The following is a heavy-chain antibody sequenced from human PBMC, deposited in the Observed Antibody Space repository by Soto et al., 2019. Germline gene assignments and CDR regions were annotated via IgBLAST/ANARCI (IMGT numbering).Heavy chain of an antibody. Sequence: QVQLVQSGAEVKKPGASVKVSCKPSGYTFTSYDINWVRQAPGQGLEWMGWMSPNSGNTGSAQKFQGRGTRTRSTSIRTAYMELSSLRSEDTAVYYCASGAPNCGLDYGGQGTVVIVSS. V-gene: IGHV1-8*01. CDR2: MSPNSGNT. CDR1: GYTFTSYD. J-gene: IGHJ4*01. D-gene: IGHD7-27*01. CDR3: ASGAPNCGLDY.